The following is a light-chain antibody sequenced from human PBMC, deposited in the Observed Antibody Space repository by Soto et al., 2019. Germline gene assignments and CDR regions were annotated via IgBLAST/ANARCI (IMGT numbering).Light chain of an antibody. CDR2: DAS. CDR1: QSVSSY. V-gene: IGKV3-11*01. J-gene: IGKJ5*01. Sequence: PGERATLSCRASQSVSSYLAWYQQKPGQAPRLLIYDASNRATGIPARFSGRGSGTDFTLTISSLEPEDFAVYYCQQRSNWTPITFGQGTRLEIK. CDR3: QQRSNWTPIT.